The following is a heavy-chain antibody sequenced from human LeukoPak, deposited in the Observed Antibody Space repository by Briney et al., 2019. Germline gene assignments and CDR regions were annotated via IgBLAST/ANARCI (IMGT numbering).Heavy chain of an antibody. Sequence: ASVKVSCKASGYTFTGYYMHWVRQAPGQGLEWMGWINPNSGGTNYAQKFQGRVTMTRDTSISTAYMELSRLRSDDTAVYYCARDSSSSQWGDYYYYMDVWGKGTTVTVSS. CDR3: ARDSSSSQWGDYYYYMDV. CDR2: INPNSGGT. V-gene: IGHV1-2*02. J-gene: IGHJ6*03. D-gene: IGHD6-6*01. CDR1: GYTFTGYY.